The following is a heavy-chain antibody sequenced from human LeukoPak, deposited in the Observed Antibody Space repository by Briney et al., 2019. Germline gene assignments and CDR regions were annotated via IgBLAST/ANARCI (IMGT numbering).Heavy chain of an antibody. CDR2: IYYSGST. CDR3: ARGDCSGGSCYSYYYYGMDV. D-gene: IGHD2-15*01. CDR1: GDSISSYY. V-gene: IGHV4-59*01. Sequence: PSETLSLTCTVSGDSISSYYWSWIRQPPGKGLEWIGYIYYSGSTNYNPSLKSRVTISVDTSKNQFSLKLSSVTAADTAVYYCARGDCSGGSCYSYYYYGMDVWGQGTTVTVSS. J-gene: IGHJ6*02.